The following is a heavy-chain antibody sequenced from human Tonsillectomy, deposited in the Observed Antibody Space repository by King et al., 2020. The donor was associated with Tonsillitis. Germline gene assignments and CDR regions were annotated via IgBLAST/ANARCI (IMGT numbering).Heavy chain of an antibody. D-gene: IGHD2-21*02. CDR3: ARVWYCGGDCYEEY. V-gene: IGHV4-34*01. CDR2: INHSGST. J-gene: IGHJ4*02. CDR1: GGSFSGYY. Sequence: VQLQQWGAGLLKPSETLSLTCAVYGGSFSGYYWSWIRQPPGKGLEWIGEINHSGSTNYNPSLKSRVTISVDTSKNQFSLKLSSVTAAGTAVYYCARVWYCGGDCYEEYWGQGTLVTVSS.